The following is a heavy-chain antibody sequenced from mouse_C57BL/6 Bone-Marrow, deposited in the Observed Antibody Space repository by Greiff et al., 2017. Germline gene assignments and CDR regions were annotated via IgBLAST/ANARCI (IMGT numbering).Heavy chain of an antibody. CDR2: INYDGSST. J-gene: IGHJ1*03. D-gene: IGHD1-1*01. CDR3: ARDHGSSYWYFDV. Sequence: EVKLVESEGGLVQPGRPMKLSCTASGFTFSDYYMAWVRQVPEKGLEWVANINYDGSSTYYLDSLKSRFIISRDNAKNILYLQMSSLKSEDTATYYCARDHGSSYWYFDVWGTGTTVTVSS. CDR1: GFTFSDYY. V-gene: IGHV5-16*01.